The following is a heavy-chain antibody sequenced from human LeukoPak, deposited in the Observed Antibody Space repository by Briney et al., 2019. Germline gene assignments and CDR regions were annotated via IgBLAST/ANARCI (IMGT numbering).Heavy chain of an antibody. D-gene: IGHD4-17*01. CDR1: GGSINSHY. CDR3: ARADGDYFDF. J-gene: IGHJ4*02. Sequence: PSETLSLTCTVSGGSINSHYWSWIRQPPGKGLEWLGYIDHSGSANYNPSLKSRLTISIDTSKNQFSLKVSSVTAADTAVYYCARADGDYFDFCGQGTLVTVSS. V-gene: IGHV4-59*11. CDR2: IDHSGSA.